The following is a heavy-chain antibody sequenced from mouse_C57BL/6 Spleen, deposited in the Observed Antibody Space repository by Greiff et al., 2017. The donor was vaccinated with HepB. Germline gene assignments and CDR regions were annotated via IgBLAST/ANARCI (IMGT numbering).Heavy chain of an antibody. V-gene: IGHV1-61*01. Sequence: QVQLQQPGAELVRPGSSVKLYCKASGYTFTSYWMDWVKQRPGQGLEWIGNIYPSDSETHYNQKFKDKATLTVDKSSSTAYMQLSSLTSEDSAVYYWARRDSGYVEEGYWGQGTTLTVSS. D-gene: IGHD3-2*02. J-gene: IGHJ2*01. CDR2: IYPSDSET. CDR3: ARRDSGYVEEGY. CDR1: GYTFTSYW.